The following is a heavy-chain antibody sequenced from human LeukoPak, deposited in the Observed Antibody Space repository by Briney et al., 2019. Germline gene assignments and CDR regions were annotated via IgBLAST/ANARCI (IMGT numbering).Heavy chain of an antibody. CDR3: AKSKYCVTASCPWGY. CDR2: ITGSGAGT. J-gene: IGHJ4*02. V-gene: IGHV3-23*01. CDR1: GFTFGSYA. D-gene: IGHD2-2*01. Sequence: RGSLRLSCAASGFTFGSYAMSWVRQAPGKGLEWVSVITGSGAGTYYADSLKGRFTISRDNSKNTLYLQMNNLRAEDTAVYYCAKSKYCVTASCPWGYWGQGTLVTVAS.